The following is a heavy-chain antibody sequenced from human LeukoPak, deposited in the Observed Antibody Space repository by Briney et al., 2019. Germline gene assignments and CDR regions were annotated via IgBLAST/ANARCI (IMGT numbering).Heavy chain of an antibody. D-gene: IGHD3-22*01. V-gene: IGHV4-30-4*08. CDR2: IFYSGST. CDR1: GGSISSGDYY. CDR3: ARARPDYYDRPTFDY. J-gene: IGHJ4*02. Sequence: PSETLSLTCTVSGGSISSGDYYWSWIRQPPGKGLEWIGYIFYSGSTYYSPSLKSRVTISVDTSKTQFSLKLSSVTAADTAVYYCARARPDYYDRPTFDYWGQGTLVTVSS.